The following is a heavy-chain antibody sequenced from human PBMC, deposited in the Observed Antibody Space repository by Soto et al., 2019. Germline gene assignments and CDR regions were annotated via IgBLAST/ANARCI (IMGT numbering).Heavy chain of an antibody. Sequence: QVQLRESGPGLVKPSETLSLTCTVSGGFVSSGNYYWSWIRQPPGKELEWIGYVYYSGSTNYNPSLNSRVTISLDTSKNQFSLKLNSVTAADTAVYYCARRPRARNADPRRPLGYFDLWGRGTLVTVSS. CDR3: ARRPRARNADPRRPLGYFDL. CDR1: GGFVSSGNYY. D-gene: IGHD1-26*01. V-gene: IGHV4-61*01. CDR2: VYYSGST. J-gene: IGHJ2*01.